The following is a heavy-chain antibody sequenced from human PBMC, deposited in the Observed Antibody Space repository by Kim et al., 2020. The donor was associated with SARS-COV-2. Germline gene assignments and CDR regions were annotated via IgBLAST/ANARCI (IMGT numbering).Heavy chain of an antibody. J-gene: IGHJ5*02. D-gene: IGHD3-10*01. Sequence: SVKGRFTISRDNSKNTLYLQMNSLRAEDTAVYYCAKQGGSGSYWDHWFDPWGQGTLVTVSS. CDR3: AKQGGSGSYWDHWFDP. V-gene: IGHV3-23*01.